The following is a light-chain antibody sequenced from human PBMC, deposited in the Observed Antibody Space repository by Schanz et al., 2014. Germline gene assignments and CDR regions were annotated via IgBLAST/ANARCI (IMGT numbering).Light chain of an antibody. CDR1: QSVLYSSDNKNY. J-gene: IGKJ4*01. CDR3: QQYYSSPLT. V-gene: IGKV4-1*01. CDR2: WAS. Sequence: DIVMTQSPDSLAVSLGERATVHCKSSQSVLYSSDNKNYLAWYQQKPGQPPKLLIYWASTREFGVPDRFSGSGSGTDFTLTISSLQAEDVATYYCQQYYSSPLTFGGGTKVEIK.